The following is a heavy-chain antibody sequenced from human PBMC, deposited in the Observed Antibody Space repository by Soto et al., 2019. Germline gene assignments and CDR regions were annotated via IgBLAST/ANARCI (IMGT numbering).Heavy chain of an antibody. D-gene: IGHD4-17*01. CDR1: GFTFSHAW. CDR2: IKSKTDGGTL. Sequence: QLVVSGGGLVKPGGSLRLSCAASGFTFSHAWMNWVRQAPGKGLEWVGRIKSKTDGGTLDYAAPVKGRFTISRDDSENTLYLQMNSLKTEDTAVYYCTASYRDYVGSAFDIWGQGTMVTVSS. V-gene: IGHV3-15*07. J-gene: IGHJ3*02. CDR3: TASYRDYVGSAFDI.